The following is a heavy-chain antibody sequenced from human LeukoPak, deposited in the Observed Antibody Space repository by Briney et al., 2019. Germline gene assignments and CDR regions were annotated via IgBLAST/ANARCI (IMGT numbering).Heavy chain of an antibody. D-gene: IGHD3-3*01. CDR2: INHSGST. Sequence: SETLSLTCAVYGGSFSGYYWSWIRQPPGKGLEWIGEINHSGSTNYNPSLKSRVTISVDTSKNQFSLKLSSVTAADTAVYYCARAAPQNDVLRFLDRFVSRGLFFDYWGQGTLVTVSS. CDR1: GGSFSGYY. J-gene: IGHJ4*02. CDR3: ARAAPQNDVLRFLDRFVSRGLFFDY. V-gene: IGHV4-34*01.